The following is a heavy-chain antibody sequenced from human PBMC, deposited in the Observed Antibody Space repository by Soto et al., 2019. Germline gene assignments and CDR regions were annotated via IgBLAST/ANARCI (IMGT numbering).Heavy chain of an antibody. CDR2: IRSKAYGGTT. Sequence: PGGSLRLSCTASGFTFGDYAMSWVRQAPGKGLEWVGFIRSKAYGGTTEYAASVKGRFTISRDDSKSIAYLQMNSLKTEDTAVYYCTRGEDYYDSGGPLGAFDIWGQGTMVTVSS. CDR1: GFTFGDYA. CDR3: TRGEDYYDSGGPLGAFDI. D-gene: IGHD3-22*01. J-gene: IGHJ3*02. V-gene: IGHV3-49*04.